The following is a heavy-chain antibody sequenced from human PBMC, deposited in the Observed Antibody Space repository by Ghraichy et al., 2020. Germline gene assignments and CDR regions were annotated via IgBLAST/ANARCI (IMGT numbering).Heavy chain of an antibody. D-gene: IGHD1-20*01. J-gene: IGHJ5*02. V-gene: IGHV4-59*01. CDR1: GGSISSYY. CDR2: IYYSGST. CDR3: ARSPYNWNQWVFDP. Sequence: SETLSLTCTASGGSISSYYWSWIRQPPGKGLEWIGYIYYSGSTNYNPSLKSRVTIAVDTSKNQFSLTLSSVTAADTAIYYCARSPYNWNQWVFDPWAREPWSPSPQ.